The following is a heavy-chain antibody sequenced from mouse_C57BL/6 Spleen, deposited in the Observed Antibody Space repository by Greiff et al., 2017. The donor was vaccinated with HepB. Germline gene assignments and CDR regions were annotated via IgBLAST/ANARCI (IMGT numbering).Heavy chain of an antibody. CDR2: IDPNSGGT. D-gene: IGHD1-1*01. CDR3: AREELETTSGNYFDY. J-gene: IGHJ2*01. V-gene: IGHV1-72*01. CDR1: GYTFTSYW. Sequence: QVQLQQPGAELVKPGASVKLSCKASGYTFTSYWMHWVKQRPGRGLEWIGRIDPNSGGTKYNEKFKSKATLTVDKPSSTAYMQISSLTSEDSAVYYCAREELETTSGNYFDYWGQGTTLTVSS.